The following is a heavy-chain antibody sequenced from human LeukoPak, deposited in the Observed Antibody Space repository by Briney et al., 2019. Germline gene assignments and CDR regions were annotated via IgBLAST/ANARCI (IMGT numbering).Heavy chain of an antibody. CDR1: GYTFTSYY. CDR3: SRPSYHHDAFDI. Sequence: ASVKVACKASGYTFTSYYMHWVRQAPGQGLEWMGIINPSGGSTSYAQKFQGRVTMTRDMSTSTVYMELSSLRSEDTAVYYCSRPSYHHDAFDIWGQGTMVTVSS. D-gene: IGHD2-2*01. CDR2: INPSGGST. J-gene: IGHJ3*02. V-gene: IGHV1-46*01.